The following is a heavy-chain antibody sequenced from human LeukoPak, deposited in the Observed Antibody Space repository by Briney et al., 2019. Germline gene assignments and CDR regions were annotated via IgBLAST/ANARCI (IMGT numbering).Heavy chain of an antibody. CDR3: AKDRATVTTLWAYYYYGMDV. CDR1: GFTFSVYF. V-gene: IGHV3-11*06. CDR2: ICNSGDYT. D-gene: IGHD4-17*01. J-gene: IGHJ6*02. Sequence: PGGSLRLSCEASGFTFSVYFMSWIRQAPGKGLEWVSSICNSGDYTNYADSVKGRFTISRDNSKNTLYLQMNSLRAEDTAVYYCAKDRATVTTLWAYYYYGMDVWGQGTTVTVSS.